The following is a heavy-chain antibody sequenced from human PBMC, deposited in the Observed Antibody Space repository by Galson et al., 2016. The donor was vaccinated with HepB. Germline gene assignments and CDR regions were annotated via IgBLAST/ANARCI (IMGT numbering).Heavy chain of an antibody. CDR2: TSGGGNNA. Sequence: SLRLSCAASGFTCNNYAMSWVRQAPGKGLEWVSGTSGGGNNAYYADSVKGRFTISRDNSNTTLYLQMNSLRAEDTAVYYCARGGPFSTSWYLDFWGQGTLLTVSS. CDR3: ARGGPFSTSWYLDF. V-gene: IGHV3-23*01. CDR1: GFTCNNYA. D-gene: IGHD6-13*01. J-gene: IGHJ4*02.